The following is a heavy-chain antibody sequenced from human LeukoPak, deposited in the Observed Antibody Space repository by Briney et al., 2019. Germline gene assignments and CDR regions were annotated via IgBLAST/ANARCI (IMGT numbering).Heavy chain of an antibody. J-gene: IGHJ4*02. D-gene: IGHD3-22*01. CDR3: ARDPSGKWLPGARFDY. Sequence: GASVKVSCTASGYTFTSYDMHWVRQAPGQGLEWMGIINPSGGSTSYAQKFQGRVTMTRDTSTSTVYMELSSLRSEDTAVYYCARDPSGKWLPGARFDYWGQGTLVTVSS. CDR1: GYTFTSYD. CDR2: INPSGGST. V-gene: IGHV1-46*01.